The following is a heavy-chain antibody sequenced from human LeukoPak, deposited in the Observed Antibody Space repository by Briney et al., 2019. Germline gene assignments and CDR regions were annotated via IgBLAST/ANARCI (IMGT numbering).Heavy chain of an antibody. CDR1: GYTFTSYG. CDR2: ISTYHGDT. V-gene: IGHV1-18*01. CDR3: ARGSSYGFSMGY. D-gene: IGHD3-16*01. J-gene: IGHJ4*02. Sequence: AAVKVSCKASGYTFTSYGIKWVRQAPGEGLEWMGWISTYHGDTNYAQKPQGRVTMTTDTSTSTAYMERRSLRSDDTAVYYCARGSSYGFSMGYWGQGTLVTVSS.